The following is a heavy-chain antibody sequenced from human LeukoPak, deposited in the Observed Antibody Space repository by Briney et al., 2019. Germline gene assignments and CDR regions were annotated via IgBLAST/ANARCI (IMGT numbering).Heavy chain of an antibody. V-gene: IGHV1-69*13. Sequence: SVKVSCKASGGTFSSYAISWVRQAPGQGLEWMGRIIPIFGTANYAQKFQGRVTITADESTSTAYMELSSLRSEDTAVYYCARVGCSSTSCYSKGNFFDYWGPGTLVTVSS. J-gene: IGHJ4*02. CDR2: IIPIFGTA. CDR3: ARVGCSSTSCYSKGNFFDY. CDR1: GGTFSSYA. D-gene: IGHD2-2*02.